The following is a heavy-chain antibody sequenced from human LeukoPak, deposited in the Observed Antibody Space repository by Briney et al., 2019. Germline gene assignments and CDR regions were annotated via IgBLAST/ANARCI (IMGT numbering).Heavy chain of an antibody. D-gene: IGHD3-3*01. J-gene: IGHJ6*02. CDR3: ARVRNTIFGVLINRPRDYYYYGMDV. CDR1: GYTFTSYA. CDR2: INAGNGNT. V-gene: IGHV1-3*01. Sequence: ASVKVSCKASGYTFTSYAMHWVRQAPGQSLEWMGWINAGNGNTKYSQKFQGRVTITRDTSAGTAYMELSSLRSEDTAVYYCARVRNTIFGVLINRPRDYYYYGMDVWGQGTTVTVSS.